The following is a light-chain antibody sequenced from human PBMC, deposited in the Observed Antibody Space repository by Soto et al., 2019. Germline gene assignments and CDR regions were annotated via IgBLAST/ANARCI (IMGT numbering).Light chain of an antibody. CDR1: QSVSSN. CDR2: GAS. J-gene: IGKJ5*01. Sequence: IVLTQSPATLSVSPGDTATLSCRANQSVSSNLAWYQQTPGQAPRLLIYGASTRATAIPARFSGSGSGTEFTLNITSLQSEDIAVYYCQQYNNWPLTFGPGTRLEI. V-gene: IGKV3-15*01. CDR3: QQYNNWPLT.